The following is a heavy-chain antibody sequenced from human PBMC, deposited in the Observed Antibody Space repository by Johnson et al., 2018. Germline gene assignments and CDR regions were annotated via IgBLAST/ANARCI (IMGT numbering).Heavy chain of an antibody. V-gene: IGHV4-59*01. Sequence: QVQLQESGPGLVKPSETLSLTCTVSGGSISSYSWSWIRQPPGKGLEWIGYIYYSGSTNYNPSLKSRVPISVDTSKNQFSLKLSSVTAADTAVYYCARDSLRDPYGSGSYYTYYYYGRDVWGQGTTVTVSS. CDR3: ARDSLRDPYGSGSYYTYYYYGRDV. D-gene: IGHD3-10*01. J-gene: IGHJ6*02. CDR1: GGSISSYS. CDR2: IYYSGST.